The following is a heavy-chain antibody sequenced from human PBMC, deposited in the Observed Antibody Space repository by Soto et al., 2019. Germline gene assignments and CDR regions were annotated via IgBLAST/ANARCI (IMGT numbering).Heavy chain of an antibody. CDR3: ARLDCSGGSCYSGYYYYYGMDV. D-gene: IGHD2-15*01. V-gene: IGHV1-18*04. CDR2: ISAYNGNT. Sequence: QVQLVQSGAEVKKPGASVKVSCKASGYTFTSYGISWVRQAPGQGLEWMGWISAYNGNTNYAQKLQGRVTMTTDTSTSTAYMELRILRSDDTAVYYCARLDCSGGSCYSGYYYYYGMDVWGQGTTVTVSS. CDR1: GYTFTSYG. J-gene: IGHJ6*02.